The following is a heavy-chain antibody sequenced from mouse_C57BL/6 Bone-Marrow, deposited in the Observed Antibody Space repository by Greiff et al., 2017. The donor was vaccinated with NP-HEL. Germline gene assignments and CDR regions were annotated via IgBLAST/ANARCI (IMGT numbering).Heavy chain of an antibody. CDR1: GFTFSDYG. Sequence: EVKLVESGGGLVKPGGSLTLSCAASGFTFSDYGMHWVRQAPEKGLEWVAYISSGSSTIYYADTVKGRFTISRDNAKNTLFLQMTSLRSEDTAMYYCAKLTGAYAMDYWGQGTSVTVSS. J-gene: IGHJ4*01. V-gene: IGHV5-17*01. CDR2: ISSGSSTI. CDR3: AKLTGAYAMDY. D-gene: IGHD4-1*01.